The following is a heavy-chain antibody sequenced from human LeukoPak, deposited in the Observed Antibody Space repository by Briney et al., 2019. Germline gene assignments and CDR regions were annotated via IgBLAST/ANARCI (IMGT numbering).Heavy chain of an antibody. J-gene: IGHJ6*03. Sequence: GGSLRLSCAASGFTFSSYAMSWVRQAPGKGLEWVSAISGSGGSTYYADSVKGRFTISRDNSKNTLYLQMNSLRADDTAVYYCANYDSSGYRYYYYYMDVWGKGTTVTVSS. D-gene: IGHD3-22*01. CDR2: ISGSGGST. V-gene: IGHV3-23*01. CDR3: ANYDSSGYRYYYYYMDV. CDR1: GFTFSSYA.